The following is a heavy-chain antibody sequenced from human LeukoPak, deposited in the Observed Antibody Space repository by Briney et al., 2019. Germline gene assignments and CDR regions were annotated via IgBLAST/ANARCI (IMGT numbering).Heavy chain of an antibody. D-gene: IGHD4-11*01. V-gene: IGHV3-30*18. CDR1: GFTFSSYG. Sequence: PGGSLRLSCAASGFTFSSYGMHWVRQAPGKGLEWVATISYDGSNKFYTDSVRGRFTISRDNSKNTLHLQMNSLKPEDTAVYYCAKGDYSFDYWGQGTLVTVSS. J-gene: IGHJ4*02. CDR3: AKGDYSFDY. CDR2: ISYDGSNK.